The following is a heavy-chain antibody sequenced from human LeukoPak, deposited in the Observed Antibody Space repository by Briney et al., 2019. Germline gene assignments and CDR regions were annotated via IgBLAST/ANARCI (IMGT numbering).Heavy chain of an antibody. CDR1: GGSISSGDYY. D-gene: IGHD2-21*01. CDR3: ARVLLAYCGGDCYPYYYYYYMDV. J-gene: IGHJ6*03. Sequence: TLSLTCTVSGGSISSGDYYWSWIRQPPGKGLEWIGYIYYSGSTYYNPSLKSRVTISVDTSKNQFSLKLSSVTAADTAVYYCARVLLAYCGGDCYPYYYYYYMDVWGKGTTVTVSS. V-gene: IGHV4-30-4*08. CDR2: IYYSGST.